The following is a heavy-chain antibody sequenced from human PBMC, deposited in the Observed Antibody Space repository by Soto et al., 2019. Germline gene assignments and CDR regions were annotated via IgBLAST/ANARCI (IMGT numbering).Heavy chain of an antibody. D-gene: IGHD3-10*01. V-gene: IGHV3-23*01. CDR3: MNLYSYGSGSSYK. Sequence: EVQLLESGGGLVQPGGSLRLSCAASGFTFSTYAMSWVRQAPGKGLEWVSGMSGSGGSTYYADSVKGRFTISRDNSKNTLSLQMNSLRAEDTAVYYCMNLYSYGSGSSYKWGQGTLVTVSS. CDR2: MSGSGGST. J-gene: IGHJ4*02. CDR1: GFTFSTYA.